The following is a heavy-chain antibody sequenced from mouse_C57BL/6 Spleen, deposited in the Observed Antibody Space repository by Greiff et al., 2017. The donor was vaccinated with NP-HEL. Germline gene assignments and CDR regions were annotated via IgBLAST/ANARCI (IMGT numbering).Heavy chain of an antibody. CDR1: GFTFSSYA. CDR3: AREGDYYGSSWYFDV. D-gene: IGHD1-1*01. CDR2: ISDGGSYT. Sequence: EVQLKESGGGLVKPGGSLKLSCAASGFTFSSYAMSWVRQTPEKRLEWVATISDGGSYTYYPDNVKGRFTISRDNAKNNLYLQMSHLKSEDTAMYYCAREGDYYGSSWYFDVWGTGTTVTVSS. V-gene: IGHV5-4*01. J-gene: IGHJ1*03.